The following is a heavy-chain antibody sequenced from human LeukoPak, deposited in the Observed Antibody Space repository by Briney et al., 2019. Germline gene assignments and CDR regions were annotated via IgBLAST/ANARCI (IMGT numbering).Heavy chain of an antibody. D-gene: IGHD5-18*01. CDR1: GGSISSYY. J-gene: IGHJ6*02. V-gene: IGHV4-4*07. CDR3: ARGGYSYGYYYYGMDV. Sequence: PSGTLSLTCTVSGGSISSYYWSWIRQPAGKGLEWIGRIYTSGSTNYNPSLKSRVTMSVDTSKNQFSLKLSSVTAADTAVYYCARGGYSYGYYYYGMDVWGQGTTVTVSS. CDR2: IYTSGST.